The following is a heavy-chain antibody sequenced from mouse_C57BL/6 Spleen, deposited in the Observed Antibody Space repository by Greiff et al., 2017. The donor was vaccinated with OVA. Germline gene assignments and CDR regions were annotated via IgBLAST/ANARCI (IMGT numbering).Heavy chain of an antibody. CDR2: ISDGGSYT. Sequence: EVQLVESGGGLVKPGGSLKLSCAASGFTFSSYAMSWVRQTPEKRLEWVATISDGGSYTYYPDNVKGRFTISRDNDKNNLYLQMSHLKSEDTAMYYCAREHGSMDYWGQGTSVTVSS. CDR3: AREHGSMDY. CDR1: GFTFSSYA. J-gene: IGHJ4*01. V-gene: IGHV5-4*01.